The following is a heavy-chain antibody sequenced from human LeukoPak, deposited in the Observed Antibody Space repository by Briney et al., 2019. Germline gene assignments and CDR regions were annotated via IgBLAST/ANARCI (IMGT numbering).Heavy chain of an antibody. J-gene: IGHJ4*02. D-gene: IGHD6-13*01. CDR1: GYNLTTYD. CDR3: ARGSNLGIAAAGLFDY. V-gene: IGHV1-8*01. CDR2: MNPNSGNT. Sequence: ASVKVSCKASGYNLTTYDINWVRQATGQGLEWMGWMNPNSGNTGYAQKFQGRVTMTMNTFISTAYMELSSLRSEDTAVYYCARGSNLGIAAAGLFDYWGQGTLVTVSS.